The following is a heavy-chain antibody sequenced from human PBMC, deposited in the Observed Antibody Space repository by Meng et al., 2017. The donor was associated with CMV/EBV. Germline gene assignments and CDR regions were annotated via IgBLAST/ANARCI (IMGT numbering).Heavy chain of an antibody. D-gene: IGHD3-3*01. V-gene: IGHV3-9*01. CDR1: GFTFDDYA. Sequence: SLKISWAASGFTFDDYAMHWVRQVPGKGLEWVSGISWNSGSIGYADSVKGRFTISRDNAKNSLYLQMKRLRAEDKDFYYCEKVLKHYTDYAQNGMDVWGQGTTVTVSS. CDR2: ISWNSGSI. J-gene: IGHJ6*02. CDR3: EKVLKHYTDYAQNGMDV.